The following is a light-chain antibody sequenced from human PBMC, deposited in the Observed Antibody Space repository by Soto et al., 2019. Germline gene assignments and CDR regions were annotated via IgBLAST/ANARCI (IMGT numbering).Light chain of an antibody. Sequence: EIMMTQSPATLSVSPGERATLSCRASQSVGNNVAWYQQKPGQAPRLLIYYASTRATGIPARFSGSGSGAEFTLTINSLQSEDFAVYDCQQYNNWTPITFGQGTRLEI. V-gene: IGKV3-15*01. CDR3: QQYNNWTPIT. CDR2: YAS. CDR1: QSVGNN. J-gene: IGKJ5*01.